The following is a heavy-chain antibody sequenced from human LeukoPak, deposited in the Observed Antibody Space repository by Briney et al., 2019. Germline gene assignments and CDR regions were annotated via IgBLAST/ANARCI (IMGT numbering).Heavy chain of an antibody. J-gene: IGHJ4*02. CDR3: ARSGALTGYLY. Sequence: PSETLSLTCTASGGSISSYYWSWIRQPPGKGLEWIGHIYYSGNTNYNPSLKSRVTISVDTSKNQFSLKLSSVTAADTAVYYCARSGALTGYLYWGQGTLVTVSS. D-gene: IGHD3-9*01. V-gene: IGHV4-59*01. CDR2: IYYSGNT. CDR1: GGSISSYY.